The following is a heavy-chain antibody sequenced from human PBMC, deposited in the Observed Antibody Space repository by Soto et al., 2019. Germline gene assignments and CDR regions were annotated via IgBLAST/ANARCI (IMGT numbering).Heavy chain of an antibody. CDR2: INAGNGKT. CDR1: GYTFTNYA. D-gene: IGHD3-16*01. Sequence: ASVKVSCKASGYTFTNYAIHLVRQGPGQRLEWMGWINAGNGKTKYSQKFQGRVTITRDTSASTAYMELSSLRSEDTAVYYCARDGWGSNWYFDLWGRGTLVTVSS. V-gene: IGHV1-3*01. CDR3: ARDGWGSNWYFDL. J-gene: IGHJ2*01.